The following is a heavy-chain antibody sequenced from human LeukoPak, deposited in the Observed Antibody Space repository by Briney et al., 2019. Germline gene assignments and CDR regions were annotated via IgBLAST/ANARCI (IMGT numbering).Heavy chain of an antibody. Sequence: GGSLRLSCEASGFTFTSYGMSWFRQAPGKGLEWVSSVTYSGGNTYYADSVKGRFTISRDNSKNTLYLQMNSLRAEDTAVYYCAKVGQTPDTAMAFDYWGQGTLVTVSS. V-gene: IGHV3-23*01. D-gene: IGHD5-18*01. CDR3: AKVGQTPDTAMAFDY. CDR1: GFTFTSYG. CDR2: VTYSGGNT. J-gene: IGHJ4*02.